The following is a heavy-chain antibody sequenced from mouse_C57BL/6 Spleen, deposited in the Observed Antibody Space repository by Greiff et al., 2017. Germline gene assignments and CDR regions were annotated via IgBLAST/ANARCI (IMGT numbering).Heavy chain of an antibody. V-gene: IGHV1-64*01. Sequence: QVQLQQPGAELVKPGASVKLSCKASGYTFTSYWMHWVKQRPGQGLEWIGMIHPNSGSTNYNEKFKSKATLTVDKASSTAYMRLSSLTSEDSAVYYCEREGDKGWYFEVWGTRTTVTVAA. CDR1: GYTFTSYW. CDR3: EREGDKGWYFEV. CDR2: IHPNSGST. J-gene: IGHJ1*03.